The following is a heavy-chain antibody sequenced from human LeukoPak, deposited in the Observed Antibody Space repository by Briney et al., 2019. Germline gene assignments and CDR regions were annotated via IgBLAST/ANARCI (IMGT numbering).Heavy chain of an antibody. CDR2: IYYSGST. Sequence: PSETLSLTCTVSGGSISSYYWSWIRQPPGKGLEWIGYIYYSGSTNYNPSLKSRVTITVDTSKNQFSLKRSSVTAADTAVYYCARDGCSSTSCSHYYYYYMDVWGKGTTVTVSS. CDR1: GGSISSYY. V-gene: IGHV4-59*01. CDR3: ARDGCSSTSCSHYYYYYMDV. J-gene: IGHJ6*03. D-gene: IGHD2-2*01.